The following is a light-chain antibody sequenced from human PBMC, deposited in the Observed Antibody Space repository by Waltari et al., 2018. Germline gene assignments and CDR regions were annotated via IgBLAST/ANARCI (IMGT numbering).Light chain of an antibody. V-gene: IGLV3-27*01. CDR3: YSAADNTVGF. CDR2: KDS. Sequence: SYELTQPPSVSVSPGETARITCSGDVLAKKYARWFQQKPGQAPVLWIYKDSERPSGIPERFSGASSGTTVTLTISGAQVGDEADYYCYSAADNTVGFFGGGTKMTVL. CDR1: VLAKKY. J-gene: IGLJ2*01.